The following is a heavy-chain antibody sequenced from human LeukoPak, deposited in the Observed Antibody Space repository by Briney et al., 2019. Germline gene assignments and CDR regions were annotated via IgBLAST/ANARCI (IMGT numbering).Heavy chain of an antibody. Sequence: SETLSPTCAVSGGSISSSNWWSWVRQSPGKGLEWIGDIYHSGSTNYNPSLKSRVTISVDKSKNQFTLNLSSVTAADTAVYYCASGYDSSGYWYYFDYWGQGTLVTVSS. CDR2: IYHSGST. CDR1: GGSISSSNW. D-gene: IGHD3-22*01. V-gene: IGHV4-4*02. CDR3: ASGYDSSGYWYYFDY. J-gene: IGHJ4*02.